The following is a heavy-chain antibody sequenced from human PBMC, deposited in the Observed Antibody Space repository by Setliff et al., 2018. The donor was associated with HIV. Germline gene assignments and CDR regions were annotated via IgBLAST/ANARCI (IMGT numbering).Heavy chain of an antibody. J-gene: IGHJ6*03. Sequence: ASVKVSCKASEYTFTDYFIHWVRQAPGQGLEWMGWISPYNGHTNYAQKLQGRVTMTTDTSTSTAYMELRSLRTDDTAVYYCAAGPAELGPPLYYYMDVWGKGTTVTVSS. CDR3: AAGPAELGPPLYYYMDV. D-gene: IGHD7-27*01. CDR2: ISPYNGHT. CDR1: EYTFTDYF. V-gene: IGHV1-18*04.